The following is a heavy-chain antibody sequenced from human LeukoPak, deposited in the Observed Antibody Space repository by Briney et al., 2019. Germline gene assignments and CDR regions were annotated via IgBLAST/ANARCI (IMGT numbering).Heavy chain of an antibody. CDR3: AKDFSRIAAADPFDY. CDR1: GFTFSSYA. CDR2: ISGSGGST. V-gene: IGHV3-23*01. D-gene: IGHD6-13*01. J-gene: IGHJ4*02. Sequence: GGSLRLSCAASGFTFSSYAMSWVRQAPGEXXXXXXXISGSGGSTYYADSVKGRFTISRDNSKNTLYLQMNSLRAEDTAVYYCAKDFSRIAAADPFDYWGQGTLVTVSS.